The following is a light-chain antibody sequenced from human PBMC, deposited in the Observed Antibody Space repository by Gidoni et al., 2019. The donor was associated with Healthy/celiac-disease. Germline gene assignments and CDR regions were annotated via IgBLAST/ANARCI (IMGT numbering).Light chain of an antibody. V-gene: IGKV4-1*01. CDR1: QSVLYSSNNKNY. CDR2: CAS. CDR3: QQYYSTPPVT. Sequence: DIVVTPSPDSLAVSLGERATINCKSSQSVLYSSNNKNYLAWYQQKPGQPPKLLIYCASTRESGVPDRFSGSGSGTDFTLTISSLQAEDVAVYYCQQYYSTPPVTFGQGTKVEIK. J-gene: IGKJ1*01.